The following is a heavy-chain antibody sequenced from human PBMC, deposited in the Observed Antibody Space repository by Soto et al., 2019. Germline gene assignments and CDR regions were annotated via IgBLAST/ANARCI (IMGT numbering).Heavy chain of an antibody. V-gene: IGHV4-39*02. CDR3: AREVIAAAGTDY. D-gene: IGHD6-13*01. Sequence: QLQLQESGPGLVKPSETLFLTCTVSGGSISSSSYYWGWIRQPPGKGLEWIGSIYYSGSTYYNPSLKSRVTISVDTSKNQFSLKLSSVTAADTAVYYCAREVIAAAGTDYWGQGTLVTVSS. CDR1: GGSISSSSYY. J-gene: IGHJ4*02. CDR2: IYYSGST.